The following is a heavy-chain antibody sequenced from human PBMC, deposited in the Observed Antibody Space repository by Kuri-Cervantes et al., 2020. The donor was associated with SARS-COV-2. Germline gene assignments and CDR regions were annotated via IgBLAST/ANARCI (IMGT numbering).Heavy chain of an antibody. D-gene: IGHD3-16*01. Sequence: GGSLRLSCATSGFNFSSDWMSWVRQAPGKGLEWVGNIEQDGSEKNYVDSVEGRFIISRDNAKNSLYLQMDRLRVDDTAVYYCARGGGVGYDSWGQGTLVTVSS. CDR1: GFNFSSDW. J-gene: IGHJ4*02. V-gene: IGHV3-7*01. CDR3: ARGGGVGYDS. CDR2: IEQDGSEK.